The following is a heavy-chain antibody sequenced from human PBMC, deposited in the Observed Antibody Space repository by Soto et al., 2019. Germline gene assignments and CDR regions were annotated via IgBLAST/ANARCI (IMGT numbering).Heavy chain of an antibody. CDR1: GYTFTGYC. CDR2: INPNSGGT. Sequence: QVQLVQSGAEVKKPGASVKVSCKASGYTFTGYCMHWVRQAPGQGLEWMGWINPNSGGTNYAQKCQGRGTMTRDTSISTAYMELSRLRSDDTAVYYCARAGQWLDYYYYGMDVWGQGTTVTVSS. CDR3: ARAGQWLDYYYYGMDV. D-gene: IGHD6-19*01. V-gene: IGHV1-2*02. J-gene: IGHJ6*02.